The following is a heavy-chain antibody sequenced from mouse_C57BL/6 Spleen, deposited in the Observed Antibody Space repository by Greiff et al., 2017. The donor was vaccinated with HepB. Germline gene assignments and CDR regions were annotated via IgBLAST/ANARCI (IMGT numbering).Heavy chain of an antibody. Sequence: VQLQQSGPELVKPGASVKISCKASGYAFSSSWMNWVKQRPGTGLEWIGRIYPGDGDTNYNGKFKGKATLTADNSSSTAYMQLSSLTSEDSAVYFCARAASTGDWYFDVWGTGTTVTVAS. CDR2: IYPGDGDT. J-gene: IGHJ1*03. CDR3: ARAASTGDWYFDV. V-gene: IGHV1-82*01. D-gene: IGHD1-2*01. CDR1: GYAFSSSW.